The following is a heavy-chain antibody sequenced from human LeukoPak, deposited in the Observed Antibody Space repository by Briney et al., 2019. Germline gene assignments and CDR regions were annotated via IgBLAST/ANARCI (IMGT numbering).Heavy chain of an antibody. J-gene: IGHJ4*02. CDR3: ARGFGGIVAVMPLDY. V-gene: IGHV1-69*13. CDR2: IIPIFGTA. Sequence: AASVNVSCKASGGTFSSYAISWVRQAPGQGLEWMGGIIPIFGTANYAQKFQGRVTITADESTSTAYMELSSLRSEDTAVYFCARGFGGIVAVMPLDYWGQGSLVTVSS. CDR1: GGTFSSYA. D-gene: IGHD3-22*01.